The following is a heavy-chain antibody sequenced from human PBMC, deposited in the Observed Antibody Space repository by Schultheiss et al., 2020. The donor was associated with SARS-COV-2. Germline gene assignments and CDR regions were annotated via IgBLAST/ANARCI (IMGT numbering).Heavy chain of an antibody. CDR1: GFTFDDYA. D-gene: IGHD3-3*01. Sequence: SLKISCAASGFTFDDYAMHWVRQAPGKGLEWVSGISWNSGSICYADSVKGRFTISRDNAKNSLYLQMNSLRAEDTAVYYCARDGGIWSGYPLPFDYWGQGTLVTVSS. V-gene: IGHV3-9*01. J-gene: IGHJ4*02. CDR3: ARDGGIWSGYPLPFDY. CDR2: ISWNSGSI.